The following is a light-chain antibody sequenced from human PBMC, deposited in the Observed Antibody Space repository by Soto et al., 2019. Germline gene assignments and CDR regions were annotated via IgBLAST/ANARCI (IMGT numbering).Light chain of an antibody. CDR3: QQYVSSVT. J-gene: IGKJ1*01. CDR2: GAS. V-gene: IGKV3-20*01. CDR1: QSVDSSF. Sequence: EIVLTQSPGSLSLSPGERATLSCRASQSVDSSFFAWYQQKPGQAPRLLIYGASNRATGIPDRFSGSGFGTDFTLTISSLEPEDFAVYYCQQYVSSVTFGQGTKVEIK.